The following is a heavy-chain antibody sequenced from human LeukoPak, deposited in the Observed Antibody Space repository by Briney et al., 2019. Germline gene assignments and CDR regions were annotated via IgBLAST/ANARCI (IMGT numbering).Heavy chain of an antibody. CDR2: ISYDGSHK. V-gene: IGHV3-30*03. D-gene: IGHD1-26*01. Sequence: LSGGSLRLSCAASGFTFSSYVMHWVRQAPGKGLEWVAVISYDGSHKYYRDSVKGRFTISRDNSKNTLYLQMSSLRADDTAVYYCGRDRHSGRFYTIDYWGQGTLVTVSS. CDR1: GFTFSSYV. CDR3: GRDRHSGRFYTIDY. J-gene: IGHJ4*02.